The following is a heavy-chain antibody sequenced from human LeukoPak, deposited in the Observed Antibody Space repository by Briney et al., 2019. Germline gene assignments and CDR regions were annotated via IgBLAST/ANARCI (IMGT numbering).Heavy chain of an antibody. D-gene: IGHD3-22*01. CDR1: GGSISSSSYY. J-gene: IGHJ4*02. Sequence: PSETLSLTCTVSGGSISSSSYYWGWIRQPPGKGLEWIGSIYYSGSTYYNPSLKSRVTISVDTSKNQFSLKLSSVTAADTAVYYCARSDSSGYTDFDYWGQGTLVTVSS. CDR3: ARSDSSGYTDFDY. CDR2: IYYSGST. V-gene: IGHV4-39*07.